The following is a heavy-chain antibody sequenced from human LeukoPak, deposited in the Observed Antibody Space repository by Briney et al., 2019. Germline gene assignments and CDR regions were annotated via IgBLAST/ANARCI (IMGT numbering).Heavy chain of an antibody. Sequence: GGSLRLPCAASGFTFSSYGMHWVRQAPGKGLEWVAFIRYDGSNKYYADSVKGRFTISRDNSKNTLYLQMNSLRAEDTAVYYCARLLPLITMIVPRDYYYMDVWGKGTTVTVSS. V-gene: IGHV3-30*02. CDR1: GFTFSSYG. D-gene: IGHD3-22*01. CDR3: ARLLPLITMIVPRDYYYMDV. J-gene: IGHJ6*03. CDR2: IRYDGSNK.